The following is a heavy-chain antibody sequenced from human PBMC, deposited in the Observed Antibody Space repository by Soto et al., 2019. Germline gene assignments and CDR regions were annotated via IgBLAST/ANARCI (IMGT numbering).Heavy chain of an antibody. CDR2: ISSSGSTI. CDR1: GFTFSDYY. J-gene: IGHJ6*02. CDR3: ARDRHSGYDSAYYGMDV. V-gene: IGHV3-11*01. Sequence: AGGSLRLSCAASGFTFSDYYMSWIRQAPGKGLEWVSYISSSGSTIYYADSVKGRFTISRDNAKNSLYLQMNSLRAEDTAVYYCARDRHSGYDSAYYGMDVWGQGTTVTVSS. D-gene: IGHD5-12*01.